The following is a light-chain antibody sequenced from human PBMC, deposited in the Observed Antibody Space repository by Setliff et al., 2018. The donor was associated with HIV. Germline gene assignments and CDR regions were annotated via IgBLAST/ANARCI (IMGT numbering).Light chain of an antibody. J-gene: IGLJ1*01. CDR3: SSYTSSSTYV. V-gene: IGLV2-14*03. Sequence: QSALTQPASVSGSPGQSITISCTGTSSDIGGYNFVSWYQQYPGEAPKLIISDNTKRPSGVSDRLSASKSGNTASLTISGLRAEDEADYYCSSYTSSSTYVFGLGTKVTVL. CDR1: SSDIGGYNF. CDR2: DNT.